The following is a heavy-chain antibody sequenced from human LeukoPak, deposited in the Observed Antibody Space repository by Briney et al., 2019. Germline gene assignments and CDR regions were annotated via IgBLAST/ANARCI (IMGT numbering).Heavy chain of an antibody. J-gene: IGHJ6*02. CDR1: GGTFSSYA. V-gene: IGHV1-69*04. CDR2: IIPILGIA. Sequence: GSSVKVSCKASGGTFSSYAISWVRQAPGQGLEWMGRIIPILGIANYAQKFQGRVTITRNTSISTAYMELSSLRSEDTAVYYCARGISGGYYGMDVWGQGTTVTVSS. D-gene: IGHD2-15*01. CDR3: ARGISGGYYGMDV.